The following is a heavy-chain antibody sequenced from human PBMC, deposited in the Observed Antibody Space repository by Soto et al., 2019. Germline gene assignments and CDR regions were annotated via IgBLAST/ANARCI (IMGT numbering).Heavy chain of an antibody. CDR3: ARGSTTIFGVVMYYFDY. Sequence: SVNVSCEASGGTFSSYAMSWVRQAPGQGLEWMGGIIPIFGTANYAQKFQGRVTITADKSTSTAYMELSSLRSEDTAVYYCARGSTTIFGVVMYYFDYWGQGSLVTVSS. CDR2: IIPIFGTA. J-gene: IGHJ4*02. V-gene: IGHV1-69*06. CDR1: GGTFSSYA. D-gene: IGHD3-3*01.